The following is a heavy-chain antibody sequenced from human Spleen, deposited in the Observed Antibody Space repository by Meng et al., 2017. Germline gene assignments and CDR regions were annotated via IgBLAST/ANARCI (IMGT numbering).Heavy chain of an antibody. CDR1: GYTLTELS. CDR2: FDPEDGEI. J-gene: IGHJ4*02. V-gene: IGHV1-24*01. CDR3: LTDSSGFQG. Sequence: QVQLVQSGAEVKMPGASVNVSSKVSGYTLTELSMHWVRQAPGKGLEWMGGFDPEDGEIIYAQKFQGRVTMTEDTSTDTAYMELSSLRSEDTAMYYCLTDSSGFQGWGQGTLVTVSS. D-gene: IGHD3-22*01.